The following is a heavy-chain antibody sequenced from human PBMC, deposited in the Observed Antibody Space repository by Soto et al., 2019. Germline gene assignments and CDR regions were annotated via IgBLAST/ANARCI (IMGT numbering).Heavy chain of an antibody. CDR1: GLFFSDYY. J-gene: IGHJ6*02. D-gene: IGHD3-10*01. CDR2: ISGTGDTK. CDR3: AIGGGQIYYKGLDV. V-gene: IGHV3-11*01. Sequence: VGSLRLFCAASGLFFSDYYLSWIRQAPGKALECVAYISGTGDTKYYADSVTGRFTISRDNPKNSLYLQMNSLRPEDAAVYYCAIGGGQIYYKGLDVWGQGTTVTV.